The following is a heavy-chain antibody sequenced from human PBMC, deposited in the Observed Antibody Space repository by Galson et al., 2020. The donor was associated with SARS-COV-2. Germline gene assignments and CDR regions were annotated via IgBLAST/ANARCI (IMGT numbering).Heavy chain of an antibody. Sequence: AGSLRLSCAASGFTFRSYVLHWVRQAPGKGLQWVAVISFAGNYGFYADSVKGRFTISRDDSKNTLYLHMNSLKTEDTAMYYCVKGRNPGENMQPYFDAWGQGTLVTVSS. CDR3: VKGRNPGENMQPYFDA. CDR1: GFTFRSYV. D-gene: IGHD4-17*01. CDR2: ISFAGNYG. J-gene: IGHJ4*02. V-gene: IGHV3-30*18.